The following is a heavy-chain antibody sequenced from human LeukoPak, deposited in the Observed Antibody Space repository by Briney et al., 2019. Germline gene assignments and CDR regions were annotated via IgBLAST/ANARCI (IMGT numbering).Heavy chain of an antibody. V-gene: IGHV4-59*01. D-gene: IGHD3-3*01. CDR2: IYYSGST. CDR1: GGSIGSYY. CDR3: ARSPITIFGVANFDY. J-gene: IGHJ4*02. Sequence: SETLSLTCTVSGGSIGSYYWSWIRQPPGKGLEWIGYIYYSGSTNYNPSLKSRVTISVDTSKNQFSLKLSSVTAADTAVYYCARSPITIFGVANFDYWGQGTLVTVSS.